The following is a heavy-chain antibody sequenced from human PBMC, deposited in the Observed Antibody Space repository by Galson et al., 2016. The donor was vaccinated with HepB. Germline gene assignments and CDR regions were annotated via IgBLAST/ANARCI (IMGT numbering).Heavy chain of an antibody. CDR3: ATGGYCTSTTCYYCAY. J-gene: IGHJ4*02. D-gene: IGHD2-2*01. CDR2: SNPSGDST. Sequence: SLRLSCAASGFAFSTYAMSWVRQAPGKGLEWVSASNPSGDSTYYADSVKGRFTISRGNSKNTLYLQMNSLRVEDTAVYYCATGGYCTSTTCYYCAYWGQGTLVTVSS. CDR1: GFAFSTYA. V-gene: IGHV3-23*01.